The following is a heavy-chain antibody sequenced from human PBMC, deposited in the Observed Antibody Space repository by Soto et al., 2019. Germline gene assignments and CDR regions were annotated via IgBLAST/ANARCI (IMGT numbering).Heavy chain of an antibody. V-gene: IGHV1-69*13. J-gene: IGHJ4*02. CDR2: IIPIFGTA. CDR3: AREFRGYSYGYGYY. CDR1: GGTFSSYA. D-gene: IGHD5-18*01. Sequence: SVKVSCKASGGTFSSYAISWVRQAPGQGLEWMGGIIPIFGTANYAQKFQGRVTITADESTSTAYMELSSLRSEDTAVYYCAREFRGYSYGYGYYWGQGTLVTVPS.